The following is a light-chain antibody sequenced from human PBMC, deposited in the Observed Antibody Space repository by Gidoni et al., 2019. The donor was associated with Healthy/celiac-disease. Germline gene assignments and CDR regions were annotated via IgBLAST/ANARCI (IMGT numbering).Light chain of an antibody. Sequence: EIVLTQSPATLSLPPGERATLSCRASQSVSSYLAWYQQQPGQAPRLLIYDASNRATGIPARFSGSGSGTDFTLTISGLEPEDFAVYYCQQRSNWPPALTFGGGTKVEIK. V-gene: IGKV3-11*01. CDR3: QQRSNWPPALT. CDR2: DAS. CDR1: QSVSSY. J-gene: IGKJ4*01.